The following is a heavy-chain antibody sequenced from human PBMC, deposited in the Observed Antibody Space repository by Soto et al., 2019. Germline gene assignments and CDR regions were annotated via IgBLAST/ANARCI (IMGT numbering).Heavy chain of an antibody. V-gene: IGHV3-7*01. Sequence: GSLRLSCAVSGFTFSGYWMSWVRQAPGKGLEWVANIKEDGSEKYYVDSVKGRFTISRDNAKNSLYLQMNSLRAEDTAVYYCVRGSGYKLDYWGQGTLVTVSS. CDR3: VRGSGYKLDY. CDR1: GFTFSGYW. J-gene: IGHJ4*02. CDR2: IKEDGSEK. D-gene: IGHD5-12*01.